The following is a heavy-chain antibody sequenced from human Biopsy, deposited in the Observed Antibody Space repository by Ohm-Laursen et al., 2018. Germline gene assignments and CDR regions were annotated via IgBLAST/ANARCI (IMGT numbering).Heavy chain of an antibody. J-gene: IGHJ2*01. CDR1: GDSISSYY. Sequence: SETLSLTCIVSGDSISSYYWSWIRQPPGKGLEWIGYVYYTGSTDYNPSLQSRVTISVDTSKNHFSLGLRSVTPADTAIYYCARDRGYYSDRTVPGYFDLWGRGTLVTVPS. D-gene: IGHD3-22*01. CDR2: VYYTGST. CDR3: ARDRGYYSDRTVPGYFDL. V-gene: IGHV4-59*01.